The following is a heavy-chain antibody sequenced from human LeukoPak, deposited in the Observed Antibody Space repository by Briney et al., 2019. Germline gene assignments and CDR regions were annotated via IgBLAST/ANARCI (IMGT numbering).Heavy chain of an antibody. D-gene: IGHD3-9*01. V-gene: IGHV3-23*01. Sequence: PGGSLRLSCAASGFTFSDYYMSWMRQAPGKGLEWVSAISGSGGSTYYADSVKGRFTISRDNSKNTLYLQMNSLRAEDTAVYYCARRYFDWLLFAFDIWGQGTMVTVSS. J-gene: IGHJ3*02. CDR3: ARRYFDWLLFAFDI. CDR2: ISGSGGST. CDR1: GFTFSDYY.